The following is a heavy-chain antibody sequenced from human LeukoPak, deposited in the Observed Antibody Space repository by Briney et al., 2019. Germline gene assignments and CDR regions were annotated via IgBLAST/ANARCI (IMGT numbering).Heavy chain of an antibody. D-gene: IGHD1-1*01. V-gene: IGHV3-48*02. J-gene: IGHJ4*02. Sequence: PGGSLRLSCAASGFTFSSYTMNWVRQAPGEGLEWVSYISSGSGSIYYADSVKGRFTISRDNAKNSLYLQMNSLRDEDTAVYYCARANWNDFDYWGQGTPVTVS. CDR1: GFTFSSYT. CDR3: ARANWNDFDY. CDR2: ISSGSGSI.